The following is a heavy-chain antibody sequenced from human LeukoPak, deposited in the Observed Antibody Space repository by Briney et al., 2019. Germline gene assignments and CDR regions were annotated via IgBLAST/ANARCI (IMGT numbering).Heavy chain of an antibody. CDR3: ARAADYGDYAYYYYMDV. CDR2: INPNSGGT. D-gene: IGHD4-17*01. CDR1: GYTFTGYY. V-gene: IGHV1-2*06. Sequence: GASVKVSCKASGYTFTGYYMHWVQEAPGQGIEWMGRINPNSGGTNYAQKSQGRVTMTRDTSISTAYMELSRLRSDDTAVYYCARAADYGDYAYYYYMDVWGKGTMVTVSS. J-gene: IGHJ6*03.